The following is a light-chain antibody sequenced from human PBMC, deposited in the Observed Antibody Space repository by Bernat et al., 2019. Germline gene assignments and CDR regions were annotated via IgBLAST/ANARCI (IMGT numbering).Light chain of an antibody. V-gene: IGKV2-24*01. Sequence: DIVMTQTPLSSAVTLGQPASISCRSSQSLVRSDGNNYLSWLQQRPGQPPRLLLYKISNRFSGVPDRFSGSGAGTDFTLKISRVEAEDVGVYYCMQGTQFPYTFGQGTKLEIK. CDR3: MQGTQFPYT. CDR2: KIS. J-gene: IGKJ2*01. CDR1: QSLVRSDGNNY.